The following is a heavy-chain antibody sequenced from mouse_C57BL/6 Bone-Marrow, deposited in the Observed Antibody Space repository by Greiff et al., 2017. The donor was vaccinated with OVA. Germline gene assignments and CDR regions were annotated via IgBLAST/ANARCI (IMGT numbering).Heavy chain of an antibody. V-gene: IGHV5-17*01. CDR2: ISSGSSTI. CDR3: NGNYEGFAY. CDR1: GFTFSDYG. Sequence: EVKLMESGGGLVKPGGSLKLSCAASGFTFSDYGMHWVRQAPEKGLEWVAYISSGSSTIYYADTVKGRFTISRDNAKNTLFLQMTSLRSEDTAMYYCNGNYEGFAYWGQGTLVTVSA. D-gene: IGHD2-1*01. J-gene: IGHJ3*01.